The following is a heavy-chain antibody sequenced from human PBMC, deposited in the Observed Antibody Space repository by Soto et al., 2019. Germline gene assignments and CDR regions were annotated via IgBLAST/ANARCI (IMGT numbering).Heavy chain of an antibody. CDR2: MFYSGAT. CDR3: ARHKSGSDWLDP. CDR1: GGSISDISYC. Sequence: SETLSFTCTVSGGSISDISYCWGWIRQPPGKGLQWIGCMFYSGATYYNPSLKNRVTLSADTPNNEFSLKLVSVTAPDTAVYYCARHKSGSDWLDPWGHGTRVTVSS. D-gene: IGHD2-15*01. J-gene: IGHJ5*02. V-gene: IGHV4-39*01.